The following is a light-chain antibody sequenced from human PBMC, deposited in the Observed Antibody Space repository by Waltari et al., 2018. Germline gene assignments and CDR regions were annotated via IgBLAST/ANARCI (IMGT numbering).Light chain of an antibody. CDR2: KAS. V-gene: IGKV1-5*03. CDR3: QQYYIHGLT. Sequence: DIQMTQSPSTLSASVGDRVTISCRASKSINVWLAWYQQKPRKAPKLLSYKASILESGVPSRFSGSGSGTEFTLTISSLQPDDFATYYCQQYYIHGLTFGGGTKVEIK. J-gene: IGKJ4*01. CDR1: KSINVW.